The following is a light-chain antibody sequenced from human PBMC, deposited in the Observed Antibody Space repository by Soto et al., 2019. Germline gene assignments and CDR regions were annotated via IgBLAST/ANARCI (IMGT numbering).Light chain of an antibody. CDR1: SSNIETNYD. CDR2: GTN. V-gene: IGLV1-40*01. J-gene: IGLJ2*01. CDR3: SSYAGSNNLV. Sequence: QSVLTQPPSVSGAPGQRVAISCTGSSSNIETNYDVHWYHHLPGTAPKLLIYGTNNRPSGVPDRFSGSRSGTSASLAITGLQAEDEGDYYCSSYAGSNNLVFGGGTKLTVL.